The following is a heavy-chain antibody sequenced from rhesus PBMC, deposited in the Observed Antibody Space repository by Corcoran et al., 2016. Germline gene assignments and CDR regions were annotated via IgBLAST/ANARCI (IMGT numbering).Heavy chain of an antibody. V-gene: IGHV4S14*01. D-gene: IGHD1-26*01. Sequence: QVQLQESGPGLVKPSETLSRTCAVAGYPISSGYYWNWLRPPQRKGLEWIGSIYGSVVINYLNPSLKSRVTLSVDTSKNHFSLKLSSVTAADTAVYYCARSPGNWNPGDVWGRGVLVTVSS. CDR1: GYPISSGYY. CDR3: ARSPGNWNPGDV. J-gene: IGHJ5-2*02. CDR2: IYGSVVIN.